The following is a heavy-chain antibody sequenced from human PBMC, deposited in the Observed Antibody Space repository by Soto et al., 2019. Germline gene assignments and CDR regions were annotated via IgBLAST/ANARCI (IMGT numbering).Heavy chain of an antibody. CDR1: GYSLTSYW. J-gene: IGHJ5*02. V-gene: IGHV5-51*01. Sequence: PGESLKISCKGSGYSLTSYWIGWVRQMPGKGLEWMGIIYPGDSDTRYSPSFQGQVTISADKSISTAYLQWSSLKASDTAMYYCARRGAHYYDSSGPFPDGWFDPWGQGTLVTVSS. D-gene: IGHD3-22*01. CDR2: IYPGDSDT. CDR3: ARRGAHYYDSSGPFPDGWFDP.